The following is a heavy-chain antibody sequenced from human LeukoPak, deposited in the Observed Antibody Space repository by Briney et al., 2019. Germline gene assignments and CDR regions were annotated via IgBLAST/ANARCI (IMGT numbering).Heavy chain of an antibody. V-gene: IGHV3-66*01. Sequence: GGSLRLSCAASGITVSSNYMSWVRQAPGKGLEWVSIIYSSGRTYYADSVKGRFTISRDNSKNTLYLQMNSLRAEDTAVYYCARDFAEGYCSGGSCPPNYYYGMDVWGQGTTVTVSS. CDR3: ARDFAEGYCSGGSCPPNYYYGMDV. D-gene: IGHD2-15*01. CDR2: IYSSGRT. J-gene: IGHJ6*02. CDR1: GITVSSNY.